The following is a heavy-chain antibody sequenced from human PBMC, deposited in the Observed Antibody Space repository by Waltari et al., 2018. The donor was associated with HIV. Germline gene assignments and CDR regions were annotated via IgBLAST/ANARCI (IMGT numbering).Heavy chain of an antibody. CDR1: GASISSGGYY. V-gene: IGHV4-31*03. D-gene: IGHD2-15*01. J-gene: IGHJ4*02. CDR2: ISHSGSI. CDR3: ASRSGGSRRPFDY. Sequence: QVYLQESGPGLVKPSQTLSLTCTVYGASISSGGYYWNWIRQHPGKGLEWIGYISHSGSIYYNPSLKSRVTISIDTSKNQFSLKLTSVTAADTAVFYCASRSGGSRRPFDYWGQGTLVTVSS.